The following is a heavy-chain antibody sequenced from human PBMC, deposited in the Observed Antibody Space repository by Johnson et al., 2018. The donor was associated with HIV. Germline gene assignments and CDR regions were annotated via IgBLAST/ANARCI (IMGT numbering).Heavy chain of an antibody. CDR2: INWNGGST. J-gene: IGHJ3*02. V-gene: IGHV3-20*04. D-gene: IGHD1-26*01. CDR3: AKDRLYSGSYSDSFDI. CDR1: GFTFDDHG. Sequence: VQLVESGGGVVRPGGSLRLSCAASGFTFDDHGMSWVRQAPGKGLEWVSGINWNGGSTGHADSVKGRFTISRDNSKHTLYLQMNSLRAEDTAVYYCAKDRLYSGSYSDSFDIWGQGTMVTVSS.